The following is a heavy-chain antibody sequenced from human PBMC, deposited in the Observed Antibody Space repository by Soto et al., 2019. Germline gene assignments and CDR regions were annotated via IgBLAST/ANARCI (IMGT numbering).Heavy chain of an antibody. CDR2: INRDESST. CDR3: AGGWAFDY. D-gene: IGHD6-19*01. V-gene: IGHV3-74*01. Sequence: EVQLVESGGGLVQPGGSLRLSCAASGFTFSSYWMHWVRQAPGKGLVWVSRINRDESSTNYADSVKGRFTISRDNAKNTLYLQMNSLRVDDTAVYYCAGGWAFDYWGQGTLVTVSS. CDR1: GFTFSSYW. J-gene: IGHJ4*02.